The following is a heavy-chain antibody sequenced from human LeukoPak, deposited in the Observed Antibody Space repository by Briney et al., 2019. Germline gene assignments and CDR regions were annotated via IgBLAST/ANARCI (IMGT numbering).Heavy chain of an antibody. V-gene: IGHV3-30*18. Sequence: GGSLRLSCAASGFTFSSYGMHWVRQAPGKGLEWVAVISYDESNEYYADSVKGRFTISRDNSNNMLYLQMNSLRAEDTAVYYCAKVQDYGNYYYGMDVWGKGATVTVSS. D-gene: IGHD4-17*01. CDR3: AKVQDYGNYYYGMDV. J-gene: IGHJ6*04. CDR2: ISYDESNE. CDR1: GFTFSSYG.